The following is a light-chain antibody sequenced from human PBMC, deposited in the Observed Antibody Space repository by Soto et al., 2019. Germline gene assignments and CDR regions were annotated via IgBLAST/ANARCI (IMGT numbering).Light chain of an antibody. J-gene: IGLJ2*01. V-gene: IGLV1-47*01. CDR3: AIWEDSLSAVV. Sequence: QSVLTQPPSASGTPGQRVTISCSGSNSNIGSNYVYWYQQLPGTAPILLMYRNSQRPSGVPDRFSGSKSGTSASLAISGHRSEDEAEYYCAIWEDSLSAVVFGGGTKVTVL. CDR1: NSNIGSNY. CDR2: RNS.